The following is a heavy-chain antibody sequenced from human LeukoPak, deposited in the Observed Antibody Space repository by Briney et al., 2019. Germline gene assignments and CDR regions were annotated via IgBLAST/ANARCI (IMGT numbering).Heavy chain of an antibody. J-gene: IGHJ3*02. V-gene: IGHV3-21*01. CDR1: GFTFSSYS. Sequence: GGSLRLSCAASGFTFSSYSMNWVRQAPGKGLEWVSSISSSSYIYYADSVKGRFTISRDNAKNSLYLQMNSLRAEDTAVYYCARVRSSWDAFDIWGQGTMVTVSS. D-gene: IGHD6-13*01. CDR2: ISSSSYI. CDR3: ARVRSSWDAFDI.